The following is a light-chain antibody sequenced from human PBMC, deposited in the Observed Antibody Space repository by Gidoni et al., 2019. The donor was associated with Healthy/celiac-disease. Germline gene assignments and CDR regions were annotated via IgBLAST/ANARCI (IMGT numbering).Light chain of an antibody. CDR3: QAWDSSSVV. CDR1: KLGDKY. Sequence: SYELTQPPSVSVSPGQTASITCSGDKLGDKYACWYQQNPGQSPVLVIYQDSKGPSGIPERFSGSNSGNTATLTISGTQAMDEADYYCQAWDSSSVVFGGGTKLTVL. V-gene: IGLV3-1*01. CDR2: QDS. J-gene: IGLJ2*01.